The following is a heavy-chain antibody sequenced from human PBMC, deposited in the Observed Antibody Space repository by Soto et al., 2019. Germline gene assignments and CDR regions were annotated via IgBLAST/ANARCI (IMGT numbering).Heavy chain of an antibody. Sequence: ASVKVSCKASGYTFTSYGISWVRQAPGQGLEWMGWISAYNGNTNYAQELQGRVTMTTDTSTSTAYMELRSLRSDDTAVYYCAREGYCSSTSCPDFDYWGQGTLVTVSS. CDR1: GYTFTSYG. CDR3: AREGYCSSTSCPDFDY. V-gene: IGHV1-18*01. J-gene: IGHJ4*02. D-gene: IGHD2-2*01. CDR2: ISAYNGNT.